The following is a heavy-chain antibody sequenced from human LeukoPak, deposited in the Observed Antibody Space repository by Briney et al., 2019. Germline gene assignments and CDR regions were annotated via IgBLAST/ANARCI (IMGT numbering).Heavy chain of an antibody. CDR1: GYTFTSYG. D-gene: IGHD3-22*01. V-gene: IGHV1-18*01. CDR2: ISAYNGNT. CDR3: AREGSYDSSGYYYLPHAFDI. Sequence: GASVTVSCKASGYTFTSYGISWVRQAPGQGLEWMGWISAYNGNTNYAQKLQGRVTMTTDTSTSTAYMELRSLRSDDTAVYYCAREGSYDSSGYYYLPHAFDIWGQGTMVTVSS. J-gene: IGHJ3*02.